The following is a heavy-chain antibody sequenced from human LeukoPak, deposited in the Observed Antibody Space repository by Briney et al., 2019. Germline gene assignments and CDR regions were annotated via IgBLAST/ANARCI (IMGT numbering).Heavy chain of an antibody. CDR1: GGSISRFY. D-gene: IGHD1-7*01. CDR3: ARDWITGTGDAFDI. Sequence: PSESLSLTCTVSGGSISRFYWSWIRQPPGKGLEWMGYIYYSGNTNYRPSLKSRVTMSVDTPKNQFSLKLSSVTAADTAVYYCARDWITGTGDAFDIWGQGTMVTVSS. J-gene: IGHJ3*02. CDR2: IYYSGNT. V-gene: IGHV4-59*01.